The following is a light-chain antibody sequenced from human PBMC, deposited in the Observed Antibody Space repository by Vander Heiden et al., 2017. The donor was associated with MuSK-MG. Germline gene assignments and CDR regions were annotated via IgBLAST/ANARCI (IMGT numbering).Light chain of an antibody. V-gene: IGLV2-11*01. CDR2: DVS. Sequence: QSALTQPRSVSGPPGQSVTIPCPGTSSDVGGYNYVSWYQQHPGKVPKLMIYDVSRRPSGVPDRFSGSKSGNTASLTISGLQAEDEAYYYCCSYGGSFYVFGTGTKVTVL. CDR1: SSDVGGYNY. CDR3: CSYGGSFYV. J-gene: IGLJ1*01.